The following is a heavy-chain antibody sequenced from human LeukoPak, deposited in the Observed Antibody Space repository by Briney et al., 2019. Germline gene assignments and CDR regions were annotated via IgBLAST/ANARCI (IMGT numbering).Heavy chain of an antibody. V-gene: IGHV1-46*01. Sequence: GASVKVSCKXSGYTFTSYYMHWVRQAPGQGLEWMGIINPSGGSTSYAQKFQGRVTMTRDTSTSTVYMELSSLRSEDTAVYYCATLVEALSFDYWGQGTLVTVSS. D-gene: IGHD2-2*01. CDR3: ATLVEALSFDY. J-gene: IGHJ4*02. CDR2: INPSGGST. CDR1: GYTFTSYY.